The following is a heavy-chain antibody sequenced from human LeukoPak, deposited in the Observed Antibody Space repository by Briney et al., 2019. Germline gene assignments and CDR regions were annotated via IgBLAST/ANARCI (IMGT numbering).Heavy chain of an antibody. CDR2: IYHSGST. Sequence: SQTLSLTCAVSGGSISSGGYSWSWIRQPPGKGLEWIGYIYHSGSTYYNPSLKSQVTISVDRSKNQFSLKLSSVTAADTAVYYCARESSGYFDYWGQGTLVTVSS. D-gene: IGHD3-22*01. J-gene: IGHJ4*02. CDR3: ARESSGYFDY. CDR1: GGSISSGGYS. V-gene: IGHV4-30-2*01.